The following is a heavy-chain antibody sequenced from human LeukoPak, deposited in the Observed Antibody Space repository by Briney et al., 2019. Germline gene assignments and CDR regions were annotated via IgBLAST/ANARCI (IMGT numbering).Heavy chain of an antibody. J-gene: IGHJ5*02. V-gene: IGHV4-34*01. D-gene: IGHD2-2*03. CDR1: GGSISTYY. CDR3: ARLGGYCSSTSCLNWFDP. CDR2: INHSGST. Sequence: SETLSLTCTVSGGSISTYYWSWIRQPPGKGLEWIGEINHSGSTNYNPSLKSRVTISVDTSKNQFSLKLSSVTAADTAVYYCARLGGYCSSTSCLNWFDPWGQGTLVTVSS.